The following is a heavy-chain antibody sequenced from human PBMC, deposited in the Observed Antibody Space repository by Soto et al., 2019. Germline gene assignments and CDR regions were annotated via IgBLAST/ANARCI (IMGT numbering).Heavy chain of an antibody. CDR3: ARTHVYETGGVFDYFDY. Sequence: QVPLVQSGAEVKKPGSSVKVSCKASGGTFGRYTLCWVRQAPGQGLEWMGEITPFLGTANSAQKFQGRVTITADESTGTAYMELGSLRSEDTAVYYCARTHVYETGGVFDYFDYWGQGTLVTVSS. J-gene: IGHJ4*02. CDR2: ITPFLGTA. CDR1: GGTFGRYT. V-gene: IGHV1-69*01. D-gene: IGHD3-3*01.